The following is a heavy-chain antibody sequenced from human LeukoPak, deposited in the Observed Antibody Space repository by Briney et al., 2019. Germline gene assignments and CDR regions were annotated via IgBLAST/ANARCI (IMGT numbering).Heavy chain of an antibody. J-gene: IGHJ2*01. CDR3: ARDESTGHVSL. V-gene: IGHV3-21*01. Sequence: KPGGSLRLSCAASGFTFNTYSMIWVRQAPGKGLEWVSYITSTSSYMYYADSVKGRFTISRDNAKNSLYLQMNSLRAEDTAVYYCARDESTGHVSLWGRGTLVIVSS. CDR1: GFTFNTYS. D-gene: IGHD2-8*02. CDR2: ITSTSSYM.